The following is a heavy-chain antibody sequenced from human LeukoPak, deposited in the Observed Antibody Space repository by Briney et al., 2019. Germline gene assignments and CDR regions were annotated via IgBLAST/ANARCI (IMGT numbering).Heavy chain of an antibody. V-gene: IGHV3-9*01. Sequence: PGRSLRLSCAASGFTFDDYAMHWVRQAPGKGLEWVSGISWNSGSIGYADSVKGRFTISRDNAKNSLYLQMNSLRAEDTALYYCAKDIGAAAGPVVGAFDIWGQGTMVTVSS. J-gene: IGHJ3*02. CDR3: AKDIGAAAGPVVGAFDI. CDR1: GFTFDDYA. CDR2: ISWNSGSI. D-gene: IGHD6-13*01.